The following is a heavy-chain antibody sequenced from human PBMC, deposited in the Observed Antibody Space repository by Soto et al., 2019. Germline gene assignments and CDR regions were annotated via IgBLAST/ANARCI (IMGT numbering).Heavy chain of an antibody. Sequence: EVHLVESGGGLVQPGGSLRLSCAASGFTFSKYWFHWVRQAPGKGLMWVSRIDPYDTGITYADSVKGRFTISRDNARNTLYLQMDSLTAEDTAVYYCARDMTGAGDYLGQGTLVTVSS. J-gene: IGHJ4*02. V-gene: IGHV3-74*01. CDR1: GFTFSKYW. CDR2: IDPYDTGI. D-gene: IGHD3-9*01. CDR3: ARDMTGAGDY.